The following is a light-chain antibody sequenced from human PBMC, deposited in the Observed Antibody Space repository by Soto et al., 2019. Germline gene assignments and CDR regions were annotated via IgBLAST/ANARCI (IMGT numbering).Light chain of an antibody. V-gene: IGLV1-40*01. Sequence: QSVLTQPPSVSGAPGQRVTISCTGSSSNIGAGYDVKWYQQLPGTAPKLLIYGNSHRPSGVPDRFSGSKSGTSASLAITGLQAEDEADYSCQSYDSSLSGWVFGGGTKLTVL. CDR2: GNS. CDR1: SSNIGAGYD. CDR3: QSYDSSLSGWV. J-gene: IGLJ3*02.